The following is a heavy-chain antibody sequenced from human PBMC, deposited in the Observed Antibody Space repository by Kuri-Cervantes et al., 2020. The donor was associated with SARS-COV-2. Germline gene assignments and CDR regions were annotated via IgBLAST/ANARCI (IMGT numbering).Heavy chain of an antibody. CDR3: ARQGATTYYDFWSGYYPDWFDP. D-gene: IGHD3-3*01. J-gene: IGHJ5*02. Sequence: GSRRLSCAVYGGSFSGYYWGWIRQPPGKGREWIGSIYYSGITYYNPSPKSRVPISVDTSKNQFSLKLSSVTAADTAVYYCARQGATTYYDFWSGYYPDWFDPWGQGTLVTVSS. CDR1: GGSFSGYY. V-gene: IGHV4-39*01. CDR2: IYYSGIT.